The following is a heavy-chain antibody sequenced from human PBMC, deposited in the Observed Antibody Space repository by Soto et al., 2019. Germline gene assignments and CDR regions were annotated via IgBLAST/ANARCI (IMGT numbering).Heavy chain of an antibody. D-gene: IGHD3-10*01. CDR1: GGSFSGYY. CDR2: ISHSGST. Sequence: SETLSLTCAVYGGSFSGYYWSWIRQPPGKGLEWIGEISHSGSTNYNPSLKSRVTISVDTSKNQFSLKLTSVTAADTAVYYCARHEDYYGSGIDYWGQGTLVTVSS. V-gene: IGHV4-34*01. CDR3: ARHEDYYGSGIDY. J-gene: IGHJ4*02.